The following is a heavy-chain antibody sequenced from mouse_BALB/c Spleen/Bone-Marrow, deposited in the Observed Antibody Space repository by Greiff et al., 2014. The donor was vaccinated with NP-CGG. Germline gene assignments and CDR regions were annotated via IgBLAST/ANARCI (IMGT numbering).Heavy chain of an antibody. CDR2: ISSGSSTI. D-gene: IGHD1-1*01. V-gene: IGHV5-17*02. Sequence: EVKLMESGGGLVQPGGSRKLSCAASGFTFSSFGMHWVRQAPEKGLEWVAYISSGSSTIYYADTVKGRFTISRDNPKNTLFLQRTSLRAEDTARYYCAAITTVVARYAMDYWGQGTSVTVSS. J-gene: IGHJ4*01. CDR1: GFTFSSFG. CDR3: AAITTVVARYAMDY.